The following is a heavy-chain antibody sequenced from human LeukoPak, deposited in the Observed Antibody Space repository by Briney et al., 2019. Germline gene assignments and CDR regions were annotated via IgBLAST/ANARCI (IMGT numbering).Heavy chain of an antibody. V-gene: IGHV6-1*01. Sequence: SQTLSLTCAIAGDSISSNSAAWNWVRQSPSRGLEWLGRTYYRSKWFNDYAVSVKSRISINPDTSKNQFSLQLNSVTPDDTAVYYCARDWYGGSYYRFDSWGQGSLVTVSS. CDR3: ARDWYGGSYYRFDS. J-gene: IGHJ4*02. CDR1: GDSISSNSAA. D-gene: IGHD1-26*01. CDR2: TYYRSKWFN.